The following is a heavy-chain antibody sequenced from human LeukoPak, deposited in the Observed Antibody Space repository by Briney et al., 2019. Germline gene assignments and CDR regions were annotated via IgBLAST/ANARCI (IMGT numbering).Heavy chain of an antibody. D-gene: IGHD6-19*01. CDR2: ISWNSGSI. CDR3: AKGVIAVAGTLNWFDP. CDR1: GFTFDDYA. J-gene: IGHJ5*02. Sequence: GGSLRLSCAASGFTFDDYAMHWVRQAPGKGLEWVSGISWNSGSIGYADSVKGRFTISRDNAKNSLYLQMNSLRAEDTALYYCAKGVIAVAGTLNWFDPWGQATLVTVSS. V-gene: IGHV3-9*01.